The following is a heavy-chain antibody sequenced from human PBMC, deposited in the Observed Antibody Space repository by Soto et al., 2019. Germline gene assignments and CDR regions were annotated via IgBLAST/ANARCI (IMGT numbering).Heavy chain of an antibody. CDR1: GLTVGYNY. D-gene: IGHD2-15*01. J-gene: IGHJ4*02. V-gene: IGHV3-53*02. Sequence: EVRLVETGGGLIQPGGSLRLSCAVSGLTVGYNYMYGVRQPPGKGLEWVSLIYSNGDTRYADSVAGRFTVSRDSSKNTLYLQMNNLRDEDTAVYYCARKTDSGGNGGFWGQGTLVTVSS. CDR3: ARKTDSGGNGGF. CDR2: IYSNGDT.